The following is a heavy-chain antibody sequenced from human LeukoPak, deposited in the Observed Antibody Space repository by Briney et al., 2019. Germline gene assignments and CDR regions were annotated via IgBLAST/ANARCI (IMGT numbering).Heavy chain of an antibody. CDR1: GFTFSSYS. Sequence: GGSLRLSCAASGFTFSSYSMNWVRQAPGKGLEWVSSISSSSSYIYYADSVKGRFTISGDNAKNSLYLQMNSLRAEDTAVYYCARDISGSYGMDVWGQGTTVTVSS. CDR3: ARDISGSYGMDV. J-gene: IGHJ6*02. D-gene: IGHD1-26*01. CDR2: ISSSSSYI. V-gene: IGHV3-21*01.